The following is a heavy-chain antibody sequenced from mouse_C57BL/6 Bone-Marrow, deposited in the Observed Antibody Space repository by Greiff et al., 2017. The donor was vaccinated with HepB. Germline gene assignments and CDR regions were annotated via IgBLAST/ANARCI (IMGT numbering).Heavy chain of an antibody. CDR1: GYAFTNYL. Sequence: VQLQQSGAELVRPGTSVKVSCKASGYAFTNYLIEWVKQRPGQGLEWIGVINPGSGGTNYNEKFKGKATMTADKSSSTAYMQLSSLTSEDSAVYFCARDYFDYWGQGTTLTVSS. CDR3: ARDYFDY. CDR2: INPGSGGT. J-gene: IGHJ2*01. V-gene: IGHV1-54*01.